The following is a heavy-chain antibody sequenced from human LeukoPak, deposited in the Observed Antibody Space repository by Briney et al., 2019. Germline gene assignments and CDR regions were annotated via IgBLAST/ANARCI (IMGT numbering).Heavy chain of an antibody. V-gene: IGHV1-2*02. CDR1: GYTFTGYY. Sequence: ASVKVSCKASGYTFTGYYMHWARQAPGQGLEWMGWINPNSGGTNYAQKFQGRVTMTRDTSISTAYMELSRPRSDDTAVYYCAREEDTAMVPFDYWGQGTLVTVSS. J-gene: IGHJ4*02. CDR2: INPNSGGT. D-gene: IGHD5-18*01. CDR3: AREEDTAMVPFDY.